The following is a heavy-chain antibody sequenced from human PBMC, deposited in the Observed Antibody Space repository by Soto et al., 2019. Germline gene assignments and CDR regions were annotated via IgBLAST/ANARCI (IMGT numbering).Heavy chain of an antibody. CDR2: ISAYNGNT. CDR1: GYTFTSYG. D-gene: IGHD3-22*01. CDR3: ARDHSYYYDSSGSVGHY. Sequence: GASVKVSCKASGYTFTSYGISWVRQATGQGLEWMGWISAYNGNTNYAQKLQGRVTMTTDTSTSTAYMELRSLRSDDTAVYYCARDHSYYYDSSGSVGHYWGQGTLVTVSS. J-gene: IGHJ4*02. V-gene: IGHV1-18*01.